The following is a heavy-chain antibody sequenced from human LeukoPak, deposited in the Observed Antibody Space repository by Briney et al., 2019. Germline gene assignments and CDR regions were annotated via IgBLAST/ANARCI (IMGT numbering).Heavy chain of an antibody. CDR1: GFTFDDYA. CDR2: ISWNSGSI. J-gene: IGHJ4*02. Sequence: GRSLRLSCAASGFTFDDYAMHWVRQAPGKGLEWVSGISWNSGSIGYADSVKGRFTISRDNAKNSLYLQMNSLRAEDTALYYCAKDKSGSSNLFDYWGQGTLVTVSS. V-gene: IGHV3-9*01. CDR3: AKDKSGSSNLFDY. D-gene: IGHD1-26*01.